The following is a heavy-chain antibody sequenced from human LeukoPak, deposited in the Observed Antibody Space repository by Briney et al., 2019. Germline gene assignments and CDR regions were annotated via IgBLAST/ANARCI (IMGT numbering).Heavy chain of an antibody. CDR3: ARHTAAAGPIDY. J-gene: IGHJ4*02. CDR2: IYPADSDT. V-gene: IGHV5-51*01. D-gene: IGHD6-13*01. CDR1: GYSFSTYL. Sequence: GGSLKISCQGFGYSFSTYLVGWGRQMPGESLGWMGIIYPADSDTRYSPSFQGQVTISADKSISTAFLQWSSLKASDTAMYYCARHTAAAGPIDYWGQGTLVTVSS.